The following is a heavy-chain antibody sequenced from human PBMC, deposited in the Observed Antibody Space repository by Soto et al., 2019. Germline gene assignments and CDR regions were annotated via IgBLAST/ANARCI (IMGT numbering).Heavy chain of an antibody. V-gene: IGHV4-39*02. Sequence: SETLSLTCSVSGGSISVSSYYWGWIRQPPGKGLEWIGSVYFNGSTFYSPSLKSRVTISVDTSKNQFSLKLSSVTAADTAVYYCAREVTTGLGYWGQGTLVTVSS. CDR1: GGSISVSSYY. J-gene: IGHJ4*02. CDR3: AREVTTGLGY. CDR2: VYFNGST. D-gene: IGHD4-17*01.